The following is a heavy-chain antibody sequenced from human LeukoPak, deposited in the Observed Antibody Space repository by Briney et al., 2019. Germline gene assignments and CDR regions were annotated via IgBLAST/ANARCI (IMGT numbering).Heavy chain of an antibody. CDR3: ARVTHYDFWSGYRFDY. CDR2: IYYSGST. J-gene: IGHJ4*02. D-gene: IGHD3-3*01. Sequence: SETLSLTCTVSGGSISSSSYYWGWIRQPPGKGLEWIGSIYYSGSTYYNPSPKSRVTISVDTSKNQFSLKLSSVTAADTAVYYCARVTHYDFWSGYRFDYWGQGTLVTVSS. V-gene: IGHV4-39*01. CDR1: GGSISSSSYY.